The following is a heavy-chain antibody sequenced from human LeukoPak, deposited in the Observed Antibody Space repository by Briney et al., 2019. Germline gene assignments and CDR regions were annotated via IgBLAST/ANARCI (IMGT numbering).Heavy chain of an antibody. J-gene: IGHJ1*01. V-gene: IGHV3-23*01. Sequence: GGSLRLSCAASGFTFSSYAMSWVRQAPGKGLEWVSAISGSGGSTYYADSVKGRFTISRDNSKNTLYLQMNSLRAEDTAVYYCAKDGYSSNEAEYFQHWGQGTLVTVSS. D-gene: IGHD6-19*01. CDR2: ISGSGGST. CDR1: GFTFSSYA. CDR3: AKDGYSSNEAEYFQH.